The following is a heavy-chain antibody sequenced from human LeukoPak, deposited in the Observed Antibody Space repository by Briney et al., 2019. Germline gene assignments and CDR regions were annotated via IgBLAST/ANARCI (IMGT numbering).Heavy chain of an antibody. CDR2: ISSSSSYI. CDR3: ARDLVRFDFWSGFDY. D-gene: IGHD3-3*01. V-gene: IGHV3-21*01. J-gene: IGHJ4*02. CDR1: GFTFSSYS. Sequence: GGSLRLSCAASGFTFSSYSMNWVRQAPGKGLEWVSSISSSSSYIYYADSVKGRFTISRDNAKNSLYLQMNSLRAEDTAVYYCARDLVRFDFWSGFDYWGQGTLVTVSS.